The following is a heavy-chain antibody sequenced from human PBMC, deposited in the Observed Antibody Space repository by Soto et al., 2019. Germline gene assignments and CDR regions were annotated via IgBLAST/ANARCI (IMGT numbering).Heavy chain of an antibody. CDR3: ARSIVVVTSLDY. J-gene: IGHJ4*02. CDR2: INAGNGNT. D-gene: IGHD2-21*02. Sequence: ASVKVSCKASGYTFTSYAMHWVRQAPGKRLEWMGWINAGNGNTKYSQKFQGRVTITRDTSASTAYMELSSLRSEDTAVYYCARSIVVVTSLDYWGQGTLVTVSS. CDR1: GYTFTSYA. V-gene: IGHV1-3*01.